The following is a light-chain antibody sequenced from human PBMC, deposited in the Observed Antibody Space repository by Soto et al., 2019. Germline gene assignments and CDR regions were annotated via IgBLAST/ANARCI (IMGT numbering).Light chain of an antibody. V-gene: IGKV2-28*01. J-gene: IGKJ2*01. CDR2: LGS. CDR1: QSLLHSNGYNY. Sequence: DLVTTQSPLSLPVTPGEPASISCRSSQSLLHSNGYNYLGWYLQKPGQSPQLLIYLGSNRASGVPARFSGSGSGTDFTLKISRVEAEDVGVYYCMQVVQMPYTFGQGTKLEIK. CDR3: MQVVQMPYT.